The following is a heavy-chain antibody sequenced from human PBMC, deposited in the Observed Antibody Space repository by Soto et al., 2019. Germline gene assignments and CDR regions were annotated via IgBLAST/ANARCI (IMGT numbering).Heavy chain of an antibody. CDR1: GYTFSGFY. J-gene: IGHJ4*02. Sequence: VASVKVSCKASGYTFSGFYMHWARQAPGQGLEWMGWINPNSGGTKSAEKFQGRVTMTRDTSISTAYMELSRLTSDDTAVYYCASAAVTGTAGLDFWGQGTQVTVSS. CDR2: INPNSGGT. V-gene: IGHV1-2*02. D-gene: IGHD6-19*01. CDR3: ASAAVTGTAGLDF.